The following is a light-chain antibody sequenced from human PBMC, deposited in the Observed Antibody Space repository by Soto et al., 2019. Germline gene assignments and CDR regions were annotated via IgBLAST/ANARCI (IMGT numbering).Light chain of an antibody. J-gene: IGKJ2*01. CDR1: QTISTY. Sequence: DIQMTQSPSSLSASVGDRVTITCRASQTISTYLNWYQQKPGRAPTVLISAASSLQSEVPSRFSGSGFGTDFTLTISSLQPEDFATYYCQQSFNNPYTFGQGPKLEIK. V-gene: IGKV1-39*01. CDR2: AAS. CDR3: QQSFNNPYT.